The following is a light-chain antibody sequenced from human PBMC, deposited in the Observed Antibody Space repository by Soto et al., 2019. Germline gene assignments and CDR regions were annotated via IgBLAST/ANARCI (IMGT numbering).Light chain of an antibody. J-gene: IGLJ2*01. V-gene: IGLV2-14*01. CDR3: SSYTSSNTLV. CDR2: DVS. CDR1: SRDVGLYNY. Sequence: QSALTQPASVSGSPGQSITISCTGTSRDVGLYNYVSWYQQHPGKAPKLMIYDVSYRPSGVSNRFSGSKSGNTASLTISGLQAEDEANYYCSSYTSSNTLVFGGGTKLTVL.